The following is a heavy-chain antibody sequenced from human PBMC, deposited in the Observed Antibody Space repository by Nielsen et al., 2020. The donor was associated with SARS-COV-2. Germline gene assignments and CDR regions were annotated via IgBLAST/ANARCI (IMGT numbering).Heavy chain of an antibody. CDR2: ISGSGGST. D-gene: IGHD6-13*01. V-gene: IGHV3-23*01. CDR3: ATLAAAGSDYYYGMDV. Sequence: GESLKISCAASGFTFSSYAMSWVRQAPGKGLEWVSAISGSGGSTYYADSVKGRFTISRDNAKNSLYLQMNSLRAEDTALYYCATLAAAGSDYYYGMDVWGQGTTVTVSS. CDR1: GFTFSSYA. J-gene: IGHJ6*02.